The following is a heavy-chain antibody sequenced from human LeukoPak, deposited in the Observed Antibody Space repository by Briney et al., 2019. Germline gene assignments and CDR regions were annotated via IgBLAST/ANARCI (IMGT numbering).Heavy chain of an antibody. J-gene: IGHJ4*02. D-gene: IGHD3-22*01. CDR3: AKGLLRIDY. Sequence: SETLSLTCTVSGGSITSYYWSWIRQSAGKGLEWIGRIYITGSTTYNPSLKSRVTMSLDTSMNQFSLNMTSMSAADTAVYYCAKGLLRIDYWGQGTLVTVSS. CDR2: IYITGST. CDR1: GGSITSYY. V-gene: IGHV4-4*07.